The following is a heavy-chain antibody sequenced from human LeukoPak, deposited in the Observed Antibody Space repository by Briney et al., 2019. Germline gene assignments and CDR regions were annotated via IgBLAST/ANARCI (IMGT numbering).Heavy chain of an antibody. D-gene: IGHD2-2*01. V-gene: IGHV3-33*01. CDR3: ARSQGPAASTYYYYYGMDV. J-gene: IGHJ6*02. CDR1: GFTFSSYG. CDR2: IWYDGSNK. Sequence: GGSLRLSCAASGFTFSSYGMHWVRQAPGKGLEWVAVIWYDGSNKYYADSVKGRFTISRDNSKNTLYLQMNSLRAEDTAVYYCARSQGPAASTYYYYYGMDVWGQGTTVTVSS.